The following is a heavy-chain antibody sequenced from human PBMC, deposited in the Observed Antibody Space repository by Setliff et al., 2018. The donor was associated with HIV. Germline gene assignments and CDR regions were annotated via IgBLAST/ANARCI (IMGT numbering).Heavy chain of an antibody. D-gene: IGHD1-26*01. Sequence: SVKVSCKASGGTFSSYAISWVRQAPGQGLEWMGGNIPVIGTANYAQKFQGRVTITADESTSTAYMELNSLTSEDTAVYYCARAKTSGTYYGWSYWGQGTLVTVSS. CDR2: NIPVIGTA. J-gene: IGHJ4*02. V-gene: IGHV1-69*13. CDR3: ARAKTSGTYYGWSY. CDR1: GGTFSSYA.